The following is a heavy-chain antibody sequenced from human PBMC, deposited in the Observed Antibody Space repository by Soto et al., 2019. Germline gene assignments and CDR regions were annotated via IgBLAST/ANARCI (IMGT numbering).Heavy chain of an antibody. J-gene: IGHJ4*02. Sequence: QVQLVESGGGVVQPGRSLRLSCAASGFTFRSYAMHWVRQAPSKGLEWVAVISHDGSNKYHADSVKGRFTISRDNSKNTLNLQMNSLRAEDTAVYYCARARRDCSSTNCYSSSWFDYFDYWGQGTLVTVFS. V-gene: IGHV3-30-3*01. CDR1: GFTFRSYA. D-gene: IGHD2-2*02. CDR2: ISHDGSNK. CDR3: ARARRDCSSTNCYSSSWFDYFDY.